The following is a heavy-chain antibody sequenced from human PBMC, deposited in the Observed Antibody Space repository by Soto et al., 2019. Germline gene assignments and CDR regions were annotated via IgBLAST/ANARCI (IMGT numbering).Heavy chain of an antibody. CDR2: INHSGST. D-gene: IGHD3-10*01. CDR3: ALGSGSSYYYYYDMDV. J-gene: IGHJ6*03. Sequence: SETLSLTCAVYGGSFSGYYWSWIRQPPGKGLEWIGEINHSGSTNYNPSLKSRVTISVDTSKNQFSLKLSSVTAADTAVYYCALGSGSSYYYYYDMDVWGKGTTVTVSS. V-gene: IGHV4-34*01. CDR1: GGSFSGYY.